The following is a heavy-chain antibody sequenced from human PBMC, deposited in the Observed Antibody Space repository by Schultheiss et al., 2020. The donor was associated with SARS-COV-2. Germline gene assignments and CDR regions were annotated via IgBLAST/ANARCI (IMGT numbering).Heavy chain of an antibody. CDR1: GFTFSSYG. CDR2: IWYDGSNK. Sequence: GGSLRLSCAASGFTFSSYGMHWVRQAPGKGLEWVAVIWYDGSNKYYADSVKGRFTISRDNSRNTVYLQMNSLRGDDTAVYYCARERGTNWFDPWGQGTLVTVSS. J-gene: IGHJ5*02. CDR3: ARERGTNWFDP. D-gene: IGHD1-1*01. V-gene: IGHV3-30*19.